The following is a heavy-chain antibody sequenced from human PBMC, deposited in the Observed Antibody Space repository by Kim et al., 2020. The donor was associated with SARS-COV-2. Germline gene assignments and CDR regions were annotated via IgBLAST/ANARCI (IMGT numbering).Heavy chain of an antibody. D-gene: IGHD6-19*01. CDR2: ISYDGSNK. CDR3: AKVRGIAVAVQIYYFDY. Sequence: GGSLRLSCAASGFTFSSYGMHWVRQAPGKGLEWVAVISYDGSNKYYADSVKGRFTISRDNSKNTLYLQMNSLRAEDTAVYYCAKVRGIAVAVQIYYFDYWGQGTLVTVSS. V-gene: IGHV3-30*18. CDR1: GFTFSSYG. J-gene: IGHJ4*02.